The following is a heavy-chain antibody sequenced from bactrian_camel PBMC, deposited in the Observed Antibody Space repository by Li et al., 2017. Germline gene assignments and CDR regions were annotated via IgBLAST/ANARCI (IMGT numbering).Heavy chain of an antibody. J-gene: IGHJ6*01. CDR1: GVTDSSVV. V-gene: IGHV3S10*01. CDR3: VRDPLNYGDYVEPFLLGFGY. CDR2: IASEGET. D-gene: IGHD4*01. Sequence: DVQLVESGGGSVQAGGSLRLSCAHSGVTDSSVVMGWFRQAPGKEHEGVASIASEGETSYSDSVKGRFILSKDSATNTLYLQMNSLKPDDTAVYYCVRDPLNYGDYVEPFLLGFGYWGQGTQVTVS.